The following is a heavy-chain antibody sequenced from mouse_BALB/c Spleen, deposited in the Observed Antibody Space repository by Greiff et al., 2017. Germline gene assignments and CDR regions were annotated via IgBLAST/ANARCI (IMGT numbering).Heavy chain of an antibody. D-gene: IGHD3-2*01. J-gene: IGHJ3*01. CDR3: ARDSSGYVDWFAY. V-gene: IGHV1-87*01. Sequence: QVQLQQSGAELARPGASVKLSCKASGYTFTSYWMQWVKQRPGQGLEWIGAIYPGDGDTRYTQKFKGKATLTADKSSSTAYMQLSSLASEDSAVYYCARDSSGYVDWFAYWGQGTLVTVSA. CDR2: IYPGDGDT. CDR1: GYTFTSYW.